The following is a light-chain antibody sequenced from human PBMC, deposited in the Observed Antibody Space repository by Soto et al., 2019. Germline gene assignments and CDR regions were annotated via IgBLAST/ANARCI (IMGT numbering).Light chain of an antibody. CDR2: KSD. V-gene: IGLV2-23*01. CDR1: SDDVGGYNF. Sequence: QSALTQPASVSGSPGQSITISCTGTSDDVGGYNFVSWYQQYPGKAPKLMIYKSDKRSSGVSDRFSGSKSGNTASLTISGLQAEDEADYYCCSYAGSFPIFGGGTKVTVL. J-gene: IGLJ2*01. CDR3: CSYAGSFPI.